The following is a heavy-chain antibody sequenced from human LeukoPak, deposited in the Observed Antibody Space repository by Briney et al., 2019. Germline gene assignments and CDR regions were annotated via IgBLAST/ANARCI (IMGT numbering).Heavy chain of an antibody. J-gene: IGHJ4*02. CDR3: AKVRGYDYVWASRPY. Sequence: GAAVKVSCKASGYTFTGYFMQWVRQAPGQGLEWVGWSHRSSCYINHARDFQGTVTLTQDPSISPALMEMSRPTSDDTAVYYRAKVRGYDYVWASRPYWGQGTLVTVSS. D-gene: IGHD3-16*01. CDR1: GYTFTGYF. CDR2: SHRSSCYI. V-gene: IGHV1-2*02.